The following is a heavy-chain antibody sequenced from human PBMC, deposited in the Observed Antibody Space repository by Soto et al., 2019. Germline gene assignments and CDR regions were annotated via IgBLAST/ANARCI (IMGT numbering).Heavy chain of an antibody. CDR2: IYHSGST. CDR1: GGSISSSNW. Sequence: PSETLSLTCAVSGGSISSSNWWSWVRQPPGKGLEWIGEIYHSGSTNYNPSLKSRVTISVDKSKNQFSLKLSSVTAADTAVYYCARGATYYDFWSGANGYYGMDVWGQGTTVTVSS. V-gene: IGHV4-4*02. D-gene: IGHD3-3*01. J-gene: IGHJ6*02. CDR3: ARGATYYDFWSGANGYYGMDV.